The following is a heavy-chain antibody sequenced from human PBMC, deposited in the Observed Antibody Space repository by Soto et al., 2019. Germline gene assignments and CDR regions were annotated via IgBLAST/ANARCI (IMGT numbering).Heavy chain of an antibody. V-gene: IGHV4-38-2*01. CDR2: IYHSGST. CDR3: ARVRGGGMDV. CDR1: GYSISSGYY. J-gene: IGHJ6*02. D-gene: IGHD3-16*01. Sequence: SETLSLTXAVSGYSISSGYYWGWIRQPPGKGLEWIGSIYHSGSTYYNPSLKSRVTISVDTSKNQFSLKLSSVTAADTAVYYCARVRGGGMDVWGQGTTVTVSS.